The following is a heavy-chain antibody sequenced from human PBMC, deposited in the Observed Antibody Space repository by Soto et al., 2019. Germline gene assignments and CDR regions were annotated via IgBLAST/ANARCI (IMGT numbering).Heavy chain of an antibody. CDR3: AKSRRGIMTHTFDY. CDR2: ISGSGGST. D-gene: IGHD1-26*01. CDR1: GFTFSSYA. Sequence: EVQLLESGGGLVQPGGSLRLSCAASGFTFSSYAMSWVRQDPGKGLEWVSAISGSGGSTYYADSVKGRFTISRDNSKNTLYLQMNSLRAEDTAVYFCAKSRRGIMTHTFDYWGQGTLVTVSS. V-gene: IGHV3-23*01. J-gene: IGHJ4*02.